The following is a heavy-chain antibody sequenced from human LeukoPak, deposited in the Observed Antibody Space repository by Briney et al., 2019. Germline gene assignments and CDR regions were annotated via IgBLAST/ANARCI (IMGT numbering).Heavy chain of an antibody. V-gene: IGHV3-33*01. CDR3: ARASYGSESPGPFYYGVDV. CDR1: GFTFSSYG. J-gene: IGHJ6*02. CDR2: IWYDGSNK. D-gene: IGHD3-10*01. Sequence: GGSLRLSYAASGFTFSSYGMHWVRQAPGKGLEWVAVIWYDGSNKYYADSVKGRFTISRDNSKNTLYLQMNSLRAEDTAVYYCARASYGSESPGPFYYGVDVWGQGTTVTVSS.